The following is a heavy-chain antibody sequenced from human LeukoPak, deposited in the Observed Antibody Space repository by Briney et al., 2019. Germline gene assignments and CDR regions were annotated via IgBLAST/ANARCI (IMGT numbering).Heavy chain of an antibody. D-gene: IGHD2-15*01. CDR2: IRYDGSNK. CDR1: GFTFSSYG. V-gene: IGHV3-30*02. J-gene: IGHJ3*02. CDR3: AKLRCSGGSCYSGDAFDI. Sequence: GGSLRLSCAASGFTFSSYGMHWVRQAPGKGLEWVAFIRYDGSNKYYADSVKGRFSISRDNSKNTLYLQMNSLRAEDTAVYYCAKLRCSGGSCYSGDAFDIWGQGTMVTVSS.